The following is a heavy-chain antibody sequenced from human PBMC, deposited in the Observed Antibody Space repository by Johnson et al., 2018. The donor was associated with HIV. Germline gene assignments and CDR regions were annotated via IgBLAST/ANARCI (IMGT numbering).Heavy chain of an antibody. J-gene: IGHJ3*02. CDR2: INWNGGTT. D-gene: IGHD6-19*01. Sequence: VQLVESGGGVLRPGGSLRLSCAAAGFSFDDYGMNWVRQAPGKGLEWVSGINWNGGTTGYSDSVKGRFTISRDNAKNSLYLQMNSLKTDDTAVYYCTSGKSWLAVDAFDIWGQGTMVTVSS. CDR3: TSGKSWLAVDAFDI. V-gene: IGHV3-20*04. CDR1: GFSFDDYG.